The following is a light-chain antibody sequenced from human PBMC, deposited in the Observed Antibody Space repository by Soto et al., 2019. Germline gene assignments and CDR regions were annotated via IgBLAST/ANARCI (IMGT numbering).Light chain of an antibody. CDR2: DVN. Sequence: QSVLTQPASVSGSTGQSITISCTGTSSDVGGYNYVSWYQQHPDKAPQLMIYDVNNRPSGVSNRFSGSTSGNTASLTISGLQAEDEADYYCFSYTSSGTFVFGGGTKLTVL. V-gene: IGLV2-14*03. J-gene: IGLJ2*01. CDR3: FSYTSSGTFV. CDR1: SSDVGGYNY.